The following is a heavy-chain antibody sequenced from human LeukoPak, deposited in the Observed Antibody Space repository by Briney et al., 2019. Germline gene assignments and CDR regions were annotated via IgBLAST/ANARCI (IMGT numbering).Heavy chain of an antibody. D-gene: IGHD3-22*01. CDR2: IKQDGSEK. CDR1: GFTFSSYW. CDR3: ARPYYDSSGSHFDY. Sequence: GGSLRLSCAASGFTFSSYWMSWVRQAPGKGLEWVANIKQDGSEKYYVDSVKGRFTISRDNAKNSLYLQMNGLRAEDTAVYYCARPYYDSSGSHFDYWGQGTLVTVSS. J-gene: IGHJ4*02. V-gene: IGHV3-7*01.